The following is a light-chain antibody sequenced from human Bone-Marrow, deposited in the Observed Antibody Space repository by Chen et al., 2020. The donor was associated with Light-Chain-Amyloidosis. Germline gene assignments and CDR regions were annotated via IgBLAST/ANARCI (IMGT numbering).Light chain of an antibody. CDR1: DKNVGGYDV. V-gene: IGLV2-23*02. CDR2: DIV. CDR3: CSYAGSSTWV. J-gene: IGLJ1*01. Sequence: QSALTQPASVSGSPGQSITISCTGTDKNVGGYDVVSWYQQHPGTAPKLIIYDIVKRPSGVSDRFAASKSGNTASLTISGLRAEDEAYYYCCSYAGSSTWVFGTGAK.